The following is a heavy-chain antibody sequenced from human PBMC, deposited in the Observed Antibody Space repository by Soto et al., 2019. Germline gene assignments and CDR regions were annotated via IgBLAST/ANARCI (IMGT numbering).Heavy chain of an antibody. CDR1: GYTFPTYV. CDR3: ARGRQQLAEDFVYSGNYGLDV. J-gene: IGHJ6*04. D-gene: IGHD6-13*01. Sequence: QVHLVQSGTEMTKPGASVKVSCKASGYTFPTYVVTWVRQAPGQGLEWMGWINANNGNTNYAQNVQGRVTMTTDTSSGTAYMELRSLRSDDTAVYYCARGRQQLAEDFVYSGNYGLDVWCKWTKVIVSS. V-gene: IGHV1-18*01. CDR2: INANNGNT.